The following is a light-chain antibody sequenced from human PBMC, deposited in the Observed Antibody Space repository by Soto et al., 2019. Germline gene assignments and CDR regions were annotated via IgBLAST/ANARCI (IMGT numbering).Light chain of an antibody. V-gene: IGKV1-27*01. J-gene: IGKJ1*01. CDR1: QDISNY. CDR2: SAS. Sequence: DIQMTQSPSSLSASVGDRVTITCRASQDISNYLAWYQQKPGKVPKGLISSASTLQSGVPSRFSGSGSGTDFTLTITSLQPEDVATYYCQQYSSAPRTFGQGTKVEIK. CDR3: QQYSSAPRT.